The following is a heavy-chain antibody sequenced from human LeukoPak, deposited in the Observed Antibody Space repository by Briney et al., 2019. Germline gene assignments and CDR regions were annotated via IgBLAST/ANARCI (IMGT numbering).Heavy chain of an antibody. D-gene: IGHD2-2*01. CDR3: ARERYCSSTSCSPSEFDP. Sequence: GGSLRLSCAASGFTFSSYATHWVRQAPGKGLEWVAVISYDGSNKYYADSVKGRFTISRDNSKNTLYLQMNSLRAEDTAVYYCARERYCSSTSCSPSEFDPWGQGTLVTVSS. V-gene: IGHV3-30*04. J-gene: IGHJ5*02. CDR1: GFTFSSYA. CDR2: ISYDGSNK.